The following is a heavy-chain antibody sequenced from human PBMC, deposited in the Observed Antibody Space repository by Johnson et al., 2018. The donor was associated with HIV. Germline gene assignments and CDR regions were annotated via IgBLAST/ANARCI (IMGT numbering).Heavy chain of an antibody. D-gene: IGHD1-26*01. Sequence: VQLVESGGGLVQTGGSLRLSCAASGFSLSNYWMSWVRQAPGKGLEWVSLISWDGGSTYYADSVKGRFTISRDNSKNSMYLQMNSLRTEDTALYYCAKDMGRYSGSYGNYDAFDIWGQGTMVTVSS. CDR1: GFSLSNYW. V-gene: IGHV3-43*02. CDR2: ISWDGGST. J-gene: IGHJ3*02. CDR3: AKDMGRYSGSYGNYDAFDI.